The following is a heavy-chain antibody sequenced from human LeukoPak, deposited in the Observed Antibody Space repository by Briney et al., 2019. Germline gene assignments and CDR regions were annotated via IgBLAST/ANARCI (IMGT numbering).Heavy chain of an antibody. Sequence: SETLSLTCTVSGGSISSSSYYWGWIRQPPGKGLEWIVSIYYSGSTYYNPSLKSRVTISVDTSKNQFSLKLSSVTAADTAVYYCARQPLNSGSYFDYWGQGTLVTVSS. CDR2: IYYSGST. J-gene: IGHJ4*02. V-gene: IGHV4-39*01. CDR1: GGSISSSSYY. CDR3: ARQPLNSGSYFDY. D-gene: IGHD1-26*01.